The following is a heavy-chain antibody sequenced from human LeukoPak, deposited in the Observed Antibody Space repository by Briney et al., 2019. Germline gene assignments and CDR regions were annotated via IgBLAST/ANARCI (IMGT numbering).Heavy chain of an antibody. Sequence: SVKVSCKASGGTFSSYTISWVRQAPGQGLEWMGRIIPILGIANYAQKFQGRVTITADKSTSTAYMELSSLKSEDTAVYYCARDLWDIVVVPAAEIWGQGTMVTVSS. CDR3: ARDLWDIVVVPAAEI. J-gene: IGHJ3*02. V-gene: IGHV1-69*04. CDR1: GGTFSSYT. D-gene: IGHD2-2*01. CDR2: IIPILGIA.